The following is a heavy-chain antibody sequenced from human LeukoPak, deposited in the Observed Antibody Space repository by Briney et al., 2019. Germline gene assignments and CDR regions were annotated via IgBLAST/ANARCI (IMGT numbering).Heavy chain of an antibody. J-gene: IGHJ5*02. Sequence: GGSLRLSCAASGFTFSSYAMTWVRQAPGKGLEWVSAVSGTGGSTYYADSVKGRFTISRDNSKNTLYLQMTSLRAEDTAVYYCAKGGDIVVVPAAGFDPWGQGTLVTVSS. CDR3: AKGGDIVVVPAAGFDP. V-gene: IGHV3-23*01. CDR2: VSGTGGST. D-gene: IGHD2-2*01. CDR1: GFTFSSYA.